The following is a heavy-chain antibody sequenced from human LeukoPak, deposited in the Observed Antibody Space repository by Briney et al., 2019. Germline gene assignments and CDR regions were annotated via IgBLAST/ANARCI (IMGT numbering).Heavy chain of an antibody. Sequence: PGGSLRLSCAASGFTVSSNYMSWVRQAPGKGLEWVSSISSGSSYIYYADSVKGRFTISRDNAKNSLYLQMNSLRAEDTAVYYCARDHAYSSSENWFDPWGQGTLVTVSS. D-gene: IGHD6-6*01. CDR1: GFTVSSNY. J-gene: IGHJ5*02. V-gene: IGHV3-21*01. CDR3: ARDHAYSSSENWFDP. CDR2: ISSGSSYI.